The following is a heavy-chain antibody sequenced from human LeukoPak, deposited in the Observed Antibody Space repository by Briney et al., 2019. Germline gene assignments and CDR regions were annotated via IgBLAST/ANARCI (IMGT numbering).Heavy chain of an antibody. CDR1: GFTFSSYW. CDR2: IKQDGSEK. J-gene: IGHJ3*02. Sequence: GGSLRLSCAASGFTFSSYWMSWVRQAPGKGLEWVANIKQDGSEKYYVDSVKGRFTISRDNAKNSLYLQMNSLRAEDTAVYYCCFVVAEDAFDIWGQGTMVTVSS. V-gene: IGHV3-7*01. D-gene: IGHD5-12*01. CDR3: CFVVAEDAFDI.